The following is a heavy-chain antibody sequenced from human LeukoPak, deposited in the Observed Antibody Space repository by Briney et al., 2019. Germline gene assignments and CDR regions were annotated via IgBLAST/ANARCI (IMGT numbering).Heavy chain of an antibody. CDR2: IYYSGST. Sequence: PSETLSLTCTVSGGSISSGGYYWSWIRQHPGKGLEWIGYIYYSGSTYYNPSLKSRVTISVDTSKNQFSLKLSSVTAADTAVYYCARGSSSYYYDSSGYYYYYYYGMDVWGQGTTVTVSS. CDR3: ARGSSSYYYDSSGYYYYYYYGMDV. J-gene: IGHJ6*02. CDR1: GGSISSGGYY. D-gene: IGHD3-22*01. V-gene: IGHV4-31*03.